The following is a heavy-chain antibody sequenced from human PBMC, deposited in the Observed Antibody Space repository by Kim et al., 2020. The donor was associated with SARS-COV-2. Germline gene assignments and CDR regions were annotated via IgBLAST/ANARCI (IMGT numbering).Heavy chain of an antibody. CDR2: IGNGGRNT. D-gene: IGHD6-13*01. CDR1: GFTFASYA. Sequence: GGSLRLSCAASGFTFASYAMSWVRQAPGKGLEWVSGIGNGGRNTYYADSVKGRFTVSRDNSRNTLYLEMNSLRAEDTAIYYCANPSRAAVGTGNDFWGQGTLVTVSS. J-gene: IGHJ4*02. CDR3: ANPSRAAVGTGNDF. V-gene: IGHV3-23*01.